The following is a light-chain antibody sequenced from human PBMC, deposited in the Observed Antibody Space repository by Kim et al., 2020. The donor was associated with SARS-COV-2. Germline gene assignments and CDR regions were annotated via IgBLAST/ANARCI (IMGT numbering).Light chain of an antibody. CDR1: QAINSY. CDR2: AAS. Sequence: VEDRVAITCRASQAINSYFAWCQQKPGKAPKLLIYAASTLQSGVPSRFSGSGSGTDFTLTISGLQPEDVATYYCQKYNNAPALIFGGGTKVDIK. CDR3: QKYNNAPALI. V-gene: IGKV1-27*01. J-gene: IGKJ4*01.